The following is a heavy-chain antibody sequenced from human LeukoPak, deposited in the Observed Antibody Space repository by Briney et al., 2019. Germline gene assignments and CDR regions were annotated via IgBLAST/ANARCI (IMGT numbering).Heavy chain of an antibody. D-gene: IGHD5-12*01. CDR2: ISSSGNYI. J-gene: IGHJ3*02. V-gene: IGHV3-21*01. CDR1: GFTFSSYS. Sequence: GGSLRLSCAASGFTFSSYSMNWVRQAPGKGLEWVSSISSSGNYIYYADSVRGRPTIARDNAKNSLFLQMNSLRAEDTAVYYCARVKEASAFDIWGQGTMVTVSS. CDR3: ARVKEASAFDI.